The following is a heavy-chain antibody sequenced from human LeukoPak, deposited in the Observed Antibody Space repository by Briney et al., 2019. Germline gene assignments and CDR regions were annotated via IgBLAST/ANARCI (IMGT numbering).Heavy chain of an antibody. V-gene: IGHV3-48*01. CDR3: AREAGLRLGELSLFDAFDI. CDR1: RFTFSSHS. CDR2: ISSSGSAI. Sequence: AGGSLRLSCAASRFTFSSHSMNWVRQAPGKGLEWVSYISSSGSAIYYADSVKGRFTISRDDAKNSLYLQMNSLRAEDTAVYYCAREAGLRLGELSLFDAFDIWGQGTMVTVSS. D-gene: IGHD3-16*02. J-gene: IGHJ3*02.